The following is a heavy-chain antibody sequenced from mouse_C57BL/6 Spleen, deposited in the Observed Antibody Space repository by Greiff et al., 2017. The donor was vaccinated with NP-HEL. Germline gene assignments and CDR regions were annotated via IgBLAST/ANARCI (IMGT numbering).Heavy chain of an antibody. V-gene: IGHV1-82*01. CDR2: IYPGDGDT. D-gene: IGHD2-5*01. Sequence: QVQLKESGPELVKPGASVKISCKASGYAFSSSWMNWVKQRPGKGLEWIGRIYPGDGDTNYNGKFKGKATLTADKSSSTAYMQLSSLTSEDSAVYFCARSYSNYFFAYWGQGTLVTVSA. J-gene: IGHJ3*01. CDR3: ARSYSNYFFAY. CDR1: GYAFSSSW.